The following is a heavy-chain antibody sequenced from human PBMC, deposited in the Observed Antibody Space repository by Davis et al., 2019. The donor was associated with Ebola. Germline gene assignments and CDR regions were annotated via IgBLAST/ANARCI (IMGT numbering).Heavy chain of an antibody. V-gene: IGHV3-53*05. J-gene: IGHJ4*02. D-gene: IGHD6-19*01. CDR1: GFTVSSNH. CDR2: IYDRST. CDR3: ATTQWLREFDN. Sequence: PGWSLRLSCAASGFTVSSNHMSWVRQAPGKGLEWVSVIYDRSTAYADSVRGRFTISRDKSNNSLYLDMNSLRVDDTAVYYCATTQWLREFDNWGQGTLVTVSS.